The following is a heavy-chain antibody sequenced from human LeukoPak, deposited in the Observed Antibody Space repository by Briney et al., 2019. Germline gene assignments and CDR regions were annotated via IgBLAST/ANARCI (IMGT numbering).Heavy chain of an antibody. Sequence: PSETLSLTCTVSGGSISSNYWSWIRQPAGKGLEWIGRIYMSERTNYNPSLKSRVTMSVDTSKQQFSLTLRSVIVADTAVYYCARDESYPPMVPWLGSSGLYGRGAFDYWGQGALVTVSS. V-gene: IGHV4-4*07. CDR1: GGSISSNY. J-gene: IGHJ4*02. CDR3: ARDESYPPMVPWLGSSGLYGRGAFDY. D-gene: IGHD6-19*01. CDR2: IYMSERT.